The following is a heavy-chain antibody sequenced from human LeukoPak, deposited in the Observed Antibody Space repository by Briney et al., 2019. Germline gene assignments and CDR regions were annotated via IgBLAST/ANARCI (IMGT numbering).Heavy chain of an antibody. Sequence: ASVTASCKASGYTFTGYYMHWVRQAPGQGLEWMGWINPNSGGTNYAQKFQGRVTMTRDTSISTAYMELSRLRSDDTAVYYCARDRGYSYGYSLDYWGQGTLVTVSS. V-gene: IGHV1-2*02. CDR1: GYTFTGYY. J-gene: IGHJ4*02. CDR2: INPNSGGT. D-gene: IGHD5-18*01. CDR3: ARDRGYSYGYSLDY.